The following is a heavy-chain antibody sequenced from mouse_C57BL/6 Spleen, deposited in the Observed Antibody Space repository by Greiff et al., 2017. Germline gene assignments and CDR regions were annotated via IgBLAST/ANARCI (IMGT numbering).Heavy chain of an antibody. CDR2: IYPGDGDT. CDR3: ARQDYGSSHDY. Sequence: VQLQQSGPELVKPGASVKISRKASGYAFSSSWMNWVKQRPGKGLEWIGRIYPGDGDTNYNGKFKGKATLTADKSSSTAYMQLSSLTSEDSAVYFCARQDYGSSHDYWGQGTTLTVSS. V-gene: IGHV1-82*01. J-gene: IGHJ2*01. CDR1: GYAFSSSW. D-gene: IGHD1-1*01.